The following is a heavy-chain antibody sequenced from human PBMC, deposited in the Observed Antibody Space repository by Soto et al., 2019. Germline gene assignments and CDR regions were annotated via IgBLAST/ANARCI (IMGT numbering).Heavy chain of an antibody. CDR1: GFTFSSYA. V-gene: IGHV3-23*01. Sequence: GGSLRLSCAASGFTFSSYAMSWVRQAPGKGLEWVSAISGSGGSTYYADSVKGRFTISRDNSKNTLYLQMNSLRAEDTAVYYCFVPPLPNIVWSPFNYYGLDVWGQGTTVTVSS. CDR3: FVPPLPNIVWSPFNYYGLDV. CDR2: ISGSGGST. J-gene: IGHJ6*02. D-gene: IGHD5-12*01.